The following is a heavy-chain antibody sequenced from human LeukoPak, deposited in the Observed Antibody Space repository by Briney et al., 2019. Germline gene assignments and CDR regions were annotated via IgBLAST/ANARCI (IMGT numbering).Heavy chain of an antibody. CDR3: ARDLTSTYSSSWYSFDY. D-gene: IGHD6-13*01. CDR1: GGSLSSSSYY. V-gene: IGHV4-39*07. CDR2: IYYSGST. Sequence: SETLSLTCTVSGGSLSSSSYYWGWIRQPPGKGLEWIGSIYYSGSTYYNPSLKSRVTISVDTSKNQFSLKLSSVTAADTAVYYCARDLTSTYSSSWYSFDYWGQGTLVTVSS. J-gene: IGHJ4*02.